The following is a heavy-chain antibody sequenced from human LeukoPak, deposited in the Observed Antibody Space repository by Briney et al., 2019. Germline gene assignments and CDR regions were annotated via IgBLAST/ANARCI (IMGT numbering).Heavy chain of an antibody. CDR3: AKDSGWFGELLLSYFDN. V-gene: IGHV3-23*01. D-gene: IGHD3-10*01. CDR2: ISGRGVNT. Sequence: TGGSLRLSCAASGFAFSSFGMTWVRRAPGKGLEWVSVISGRGVNTYYADSVKGRFTISRDNSKNTLYLQMDSLRAEDTAIYYCAKDSGWFGELLLSYFDNWGQGTLVTVSS. CDR1: GFAFSSFG. J-gene: IGHJ4*02.